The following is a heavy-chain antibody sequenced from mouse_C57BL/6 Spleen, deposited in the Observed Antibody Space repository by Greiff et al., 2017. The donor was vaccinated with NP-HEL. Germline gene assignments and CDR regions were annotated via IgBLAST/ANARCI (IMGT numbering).Heavy chain of an antibody. CDR1: GYTFTSYW. J-gene: IGHJ4*01. CDR2: IHPNSGST. CDR3: ARYYYGSRNYAMDY. V-gene: IGHV1-64*01. Sequence: VQLQQPGAELVKPGASVKLSCKASGYTFTSYWMHWVKQRPGQGLEWIGMIHPNSGSTNYNEKFKSKATLTVDKSSSTAYMQLSSLTSEDSAVYYCARYYYGSRNYAMDYWGQGTSVTVSS. D-gene: IGHD1-1*01.